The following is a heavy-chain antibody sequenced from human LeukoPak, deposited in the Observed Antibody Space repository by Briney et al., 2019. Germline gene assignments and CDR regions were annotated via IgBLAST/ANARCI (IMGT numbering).Heavy chain of an antibody. CDR1: GGSISSYY. V-gene: IGHV4-59*01. CDR3: ARGPDYDFWSGAVYYFDY. CDR2: IYYSGST. Sequence: PSETLSLICTVSGGSISSYYWSRIRQPPGKGLEWIGYIYYSGSTNYNPSLKSRVTISVDTSKNQFSLKLSSVTAADTAVYYCARGPDYDFWSGAVYYFDYWGQGTLVTVSS. D-gene: IGHD3-3*01. J-gene: IGHJ4*02.